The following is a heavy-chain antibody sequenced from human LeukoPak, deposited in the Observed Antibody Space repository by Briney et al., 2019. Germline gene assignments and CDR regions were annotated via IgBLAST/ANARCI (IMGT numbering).Heavy chain of an antibody. V-gene: IGHV1-18*01. CDR2: ISAYNGNT. J-gene: IGHJ4*02. CDR1: GYTFTSYG. CDR3: ARNFAPTGAAPPPLDY. D-gene: IGHD2-15*01. Sequence: ASVKVSCKASGYTFTSYGISWVRQAPGQGLEWMGWISAYNGNTNYAQKLQGRVTMTTDTSTSTAYMELRSLRSDDTAVYYCARNFAPTGAAPPPLDYWGQGTRVTASS.